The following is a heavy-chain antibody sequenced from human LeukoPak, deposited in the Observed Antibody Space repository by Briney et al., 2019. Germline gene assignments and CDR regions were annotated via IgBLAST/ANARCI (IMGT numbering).Heavy chain of an antibody. Sequence: GASVKVSCTASGGTFTIYAISWVRQAPGQGLEWMGGIIPILGIANYAQKFQGRVTITADKSTSTAYMELSSLRSEDTAVYYCARDHITMVRGVIRGFDYWGQGTLVTVSS. D-gene: IGHD3-10*01. J-gene: IGHJ4*02. V-gene: IGHV1-69*10. CDR3: ARDHITMVRGVIRGFDY. CDR2: IIPILGIA. CDR1: GGTFTIYA.